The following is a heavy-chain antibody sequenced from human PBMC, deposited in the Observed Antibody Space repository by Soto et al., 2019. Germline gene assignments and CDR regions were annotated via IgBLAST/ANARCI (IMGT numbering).Heavy chain of an antibody. CDR2: INHSGST. Sequence: SETLSLTCAVYGGSFSGYYWSWIRQPPGKGLEWIGEINHSGSTNYNPSLKSRVTISVDTSKNQFPLKLSSVTAADTAVYYCARGFIAAAGILNWFDPWGQGTLVTVSS. CDR3: ARGFIAAAGILNWFDP. CDR1: GGSFSGYY. D-gene: IGHD6-13*01. J-gene: IGHJ5*02. V-gene: IGHV4-34*01.